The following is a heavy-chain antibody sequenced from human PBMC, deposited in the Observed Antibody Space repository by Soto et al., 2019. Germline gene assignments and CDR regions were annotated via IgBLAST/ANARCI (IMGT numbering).Heavy chain of an antibody. CDR2: ISAYNVNT. J-gene: IGHJ4*02. CDR3: ARAGYDFWSGYYTLYYFDY. Sequence: AAVKVSCKASGYTFTSYGISWVRQAPGQGLEGMGWISAYNVNTNYAQKLQGRVTMTTDTSTSTAYMELRSLRSDDTAVYYCARAGYDFWSGYYTLYYFDYWGQGTLVTVSS. V-gene: IGHV1-18*04. CDR1: GYTFTSYG. D-gene: IGHD3-3*01.